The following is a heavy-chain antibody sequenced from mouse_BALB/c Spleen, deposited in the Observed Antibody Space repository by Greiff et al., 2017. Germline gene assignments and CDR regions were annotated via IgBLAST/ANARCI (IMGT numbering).Heavy chain of an antibody. CDR3: ARDHYYYGSSYDAMDD. Sequence: QVQLQQSGPGLVAPSQSLSITCTVSGFSLTSYGVHWVRQPPGKGLEWLGVIWAGGSTNYNSALLSRLSISKDNSNSHVFLKMNSLQTDDTAMYYCARDHYYYGSSYDAMDDWGQGTSVTVSA. CDR2: IWAGGST. CDR1: GFSLTSYG. V-gene: IGHV2-9*02. D-gene: IGHD1-1*01. J-gene: IGHJ4*01.